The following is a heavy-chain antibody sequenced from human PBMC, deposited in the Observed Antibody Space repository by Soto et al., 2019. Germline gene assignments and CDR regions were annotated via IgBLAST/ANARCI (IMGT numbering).Heavy chain of an antibody. CDR1: GFTVSSNY. V-gene: IGHV3-66*01. J-gene: IGHJ4*02. CDR3: ARDSSSSGLWYFDY. D-gene: IGHD6-6*01. CDR2: IYSGGST. Sequence: GGSLRLSCAASGFTVSSNYMSWVRQAPGKGLEWVSVIYSGGSTYYADSVKGRFTISRDNSKNTLYLQMNSLRAEDTAVYYCARDSSSSGLWYFDYWGQGTLVTVSS.